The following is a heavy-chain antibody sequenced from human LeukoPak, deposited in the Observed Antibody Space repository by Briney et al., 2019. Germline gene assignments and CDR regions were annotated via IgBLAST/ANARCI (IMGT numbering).Heavy chain of an antibody. CDR3: ARIEWTYSSSWANWFDP. CDR1: GGSISSGSYY. V-gene: IGHV4-61*02. J-gene: IGHJ5*02. CDR2: IYTSGST. D-gene: IGHD6-13*01. Sequence: SQTLSLTCTVSGGSISSGSYYWSWIRQPAGKGLEWIGRIYTSGSTNYNPSLKSRVTISVDTSKNQFSLKLSSVTAADTAVYYCARIEWTYSSSWANWFDPWGQGTLVTVSS.